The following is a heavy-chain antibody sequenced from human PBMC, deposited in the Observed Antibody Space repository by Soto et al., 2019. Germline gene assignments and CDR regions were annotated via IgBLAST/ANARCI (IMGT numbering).Heavy chain of an antibody. Sequence: SETLSLTCAVSGGSISSSNWWSWVRQPPGKGLEWIGEIYHSGSTNYNPSLKSRVTISVDKSKNQFSLKLSSVTAADTAVYYGAGGGYYDSSGYRSRNAFDIWGQGTMVTVSS. D-gene: IGHD3-22*01. CDR1: GGSISSSNW. V-gene: IGHV4-4*02. J-gene: IGHJ3*02. CDR3: AGGGYYDSSGYRSRNAFDI. CDR2: IYHSGST.